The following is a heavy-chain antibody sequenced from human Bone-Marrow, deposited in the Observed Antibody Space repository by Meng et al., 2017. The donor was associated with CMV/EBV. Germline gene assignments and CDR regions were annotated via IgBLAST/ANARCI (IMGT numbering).Heavy chain of an antibody. J-gene: IGHJ5*02. CDR1: GASISSYY. CDR2: IYDNGST. Sequence: SETLSLTCTVSGASISSYYWSWIRQPPGKGPEWIGHIYDNGSTNHNPSIKTRDTMSVDTSKNHFSLKLTSVTAADTAVYYCARDEGYGDYRYNWFDPWGQGSLVTVSS. CDR3: ARDEGYGDYRYNWFDP. D-gene: IGHD4-17*01. V-gene: IGHV4-59*01.